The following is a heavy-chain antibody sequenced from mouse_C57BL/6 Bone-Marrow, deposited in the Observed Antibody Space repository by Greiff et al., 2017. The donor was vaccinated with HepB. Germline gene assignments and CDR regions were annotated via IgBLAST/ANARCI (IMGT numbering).Heavy chain of an antibody. CDR2: IYPGDGDT. CDR1: GYAFSSSW. D-gene: IGHD1-1*01. CDR3: ARRGTVVATDGYFDV. J-gene: IGHJ1*03. V-gene: IGHV1-82*01. Sequence: VQLQQSGPELVKPGASVKISCKASGYAFSSSWMNWVKQRPGKGLEWIGRIYPGDGDTNYNGKFKGKATLTADKSSSTAYMQLSSLTSEDSAVYFCARRGTVVATDGYFDVWGTGTTVTVSS.